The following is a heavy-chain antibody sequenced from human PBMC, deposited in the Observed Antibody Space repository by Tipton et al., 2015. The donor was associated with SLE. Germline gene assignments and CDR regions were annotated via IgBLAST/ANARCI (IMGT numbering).Heavy chain of an antibody. CDR2: IYHSGST. CDR1: GGSISSGGYS. Sequence: TLSLTCAVSGGSISSGGYSWSWIRQPPGNSLEWIGYIYHSGSTNYNPSLKSRVTISVDTSKNQFSLKLSSVTAADTAVYYCARDLTTVTNPAFDIWGQGTLVTVSS. CDR3: ARDLTTVTNPAFDI. J-gene: IGHJ3*02. V-gene: IGHV4-30-2*01. D-gene: IGHD4-17*01.